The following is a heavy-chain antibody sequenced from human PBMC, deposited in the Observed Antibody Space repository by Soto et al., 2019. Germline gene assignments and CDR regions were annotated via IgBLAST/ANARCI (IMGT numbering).Heavy chain of an antibody. D-gene: IGHD3-9*01. CDR1: GFTFSSYA. CDR3: AKDAQLSYDILTEGFDY. CDR2: ISGSGGST. V-gene: IGHV3-23*01. J-gene: IGHJ4*02. Sequence: GGSLRLSCAASGFTFSSYAMSWVRQAPGKGLEWVSAISGSGGSTYYADSVKGRFTISRDNSKNTLYLQMNSLRAEDTAVYYCAKDAQLSYDILTEGFDYWGQGTLVTVSS.